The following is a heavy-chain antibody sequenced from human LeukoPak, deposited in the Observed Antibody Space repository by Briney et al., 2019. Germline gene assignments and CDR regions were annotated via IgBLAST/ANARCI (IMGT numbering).Heavy chain of an antibody. CDR2: LSDDGTNK. J-gene: IGHJ4*02. V-gene: IGHV3-30*04. CDR1: GFTFSNYA. CDR3: ARFSRVPDS. Sequence: GGSLRLSCAASGFTFSNYAMHWVRQVPGKGLEWVAVLSDDGTNKHYADSVKGRFTISRDNAKNSVYLQMNSLRAEDTAVYYCARFSRVPDSWGQGTLVTVSS.